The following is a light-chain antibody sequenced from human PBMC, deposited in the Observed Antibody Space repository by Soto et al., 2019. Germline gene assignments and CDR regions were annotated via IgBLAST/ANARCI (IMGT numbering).Light chain of an antibody. CDR2: KNN. V-gene: IGLV1-47*01. CDR3: AAWDDTLSGPHYV. CDR1: SSNIGSNH. Sequence: QSVLTQPPSVSGAPGQRVTISCSGSSSNIGSNHVFWYQQLPGTAPKLLIYKNNQWPSGVPDRFSGSKSGTSASLAISGLRSEDEADYYCAAWDDTLSGPHYVFGTGTKVTVL. J-gene: IGLJ1*01.